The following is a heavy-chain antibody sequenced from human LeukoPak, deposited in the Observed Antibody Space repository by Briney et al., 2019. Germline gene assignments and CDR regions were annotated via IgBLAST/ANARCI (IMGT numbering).Heavy chain of an antibody. CDR1: GVTPSISG. Sequence: SGVTPSISGMSGSRQAPGKGLEWVSYISSSSGTVHYADSVKGRFTISRDNTKNSLYVQMNSLRDDDTAVYYCASNYDSDKPEIYWGQGTLVTVSS. CDR3: ASNYDSDKPEIY. CDR2: ISSSSGTV. D-gene: IGHD3-22*01. J-gene: IGHJ4*02. V-gene: IGHV3-48*02.